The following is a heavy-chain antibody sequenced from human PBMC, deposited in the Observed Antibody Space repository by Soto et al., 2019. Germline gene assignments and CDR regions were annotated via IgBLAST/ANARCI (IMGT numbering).Heavy chain of an antibody. J-gene: IGHJ3*02. CDR3: AKGITGTTVKDAFDI. V-gene: IGHV3-9*01. D-gene: IGHD1-7*01. CDR2: ISWNSGSI. CDR1: GFTFDDYA. Sequence: GGSLRLSCAASGFTFDDYAMHWVRQAPGKGLEWVSGISWNSGSIGYADSVKGRFTISRDNAKNSLYLQMNSLRAEDTALYYCAKGITGTTVKDAFDIWGQGTMVTVSS.